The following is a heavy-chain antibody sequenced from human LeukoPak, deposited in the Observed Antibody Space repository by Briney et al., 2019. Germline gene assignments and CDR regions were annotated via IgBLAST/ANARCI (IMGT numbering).Heavy chain of an antibody. CDR2: ISSSSSTI. J-gene: IGHJ4*02. CDR3: ARTYSSGWLLDY. V-gene: IGHV3-48*02. Sequence: PGGSLRLSCTASGFTFSSYSMNWVRQAPGKGLEWVSYISSSSSTIYYSDSVEGRFTISRDHAKNSLYLQMNSLRDEDTAVYYCARTYSSGWLLDYWGQGTLVTVSS. CDR1: GFTFSSYS. D-gene: IGHD6-19*01.